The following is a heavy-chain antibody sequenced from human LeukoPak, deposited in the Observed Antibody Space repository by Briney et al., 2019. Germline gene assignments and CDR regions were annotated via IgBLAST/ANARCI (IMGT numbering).Heavy chain of an antibody. CDR1: GFTFSSYV. CDR2: ISGSGGST. Sequence: GGSLRLSCSASGFTFSSYVMHWVRQAPGKGLEWVSAISGSGGSTYYADSVKGRFTISRDNSKNTLYLQMNSLRAEDTAVYYCAKSWRYGDYQRARYFDYWGQGTLVTVSS. V-gene: IGHV3-23*01. J-gene: IGHJ4*02. D-gene: IGHD4-17*01. CDR3: AKSWRYGDYQRARYFDY.